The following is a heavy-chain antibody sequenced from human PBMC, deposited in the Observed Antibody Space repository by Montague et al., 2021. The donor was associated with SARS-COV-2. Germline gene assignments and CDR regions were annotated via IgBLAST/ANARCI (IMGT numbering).Heavy chain of an antibody. CDR1: GGAVLRSRS. V-gene: IGHV4-39*07. J-gene: IGHJ6*02. CDR3: ARRPLGYYYYGMDV. CDR2: LHDNKST. Sequence: SETLSLTCTVSGGAVLRSRSEEHTPELPSHEHLWFRLLHDNKSTNYNLSLKSRVTISVDKSKNQFSLKLSSVTAADTAVYYCARRPLGYYYYGMDVWGQGTTVTVSS.